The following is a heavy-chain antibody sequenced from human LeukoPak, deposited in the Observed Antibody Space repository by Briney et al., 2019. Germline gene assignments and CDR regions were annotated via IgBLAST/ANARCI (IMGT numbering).Heavy chain of an antibody. CDR2: IYYSGST. CDR1: GGSISSYY. V-gene: IGHV4-59*01. D-gene: IGHD6-13*01. CDR3: ARPYSSNWYGAFDI. Sequence: SETLSLTCTVSGGSISSYYWSWIRQPPGKGLGWIGYIYYSGSTNYNPSFKSRVTISVDTSKNQFSLKLSSVTAADTAVYYCARPYSSNWYGAFDIWGQGTMVTVSS. J-gene: IGHJ3*02.